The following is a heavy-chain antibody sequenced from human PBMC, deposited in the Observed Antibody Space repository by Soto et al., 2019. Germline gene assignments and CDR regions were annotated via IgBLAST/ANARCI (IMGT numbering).Heavy chain of an antibody. V-gene: IGHV3-48*01. CDR2: ISSSSSTI. Sequence: GGSLRLSCAASGLTFSSYSMNWVRQAPGKGLEWVSYISSSSSTIYYADSVKGRFTISRDNAKNSLYLQMNSLRAEDTAVFYCARGSRKVAGTFDYWGQGTLVTVSS. J-gene: IGHJ4*02. D-gene: IGHD6-19*01. CDR3: ARGSRKVAGTFDY. CDR1: GLTFSSYS.